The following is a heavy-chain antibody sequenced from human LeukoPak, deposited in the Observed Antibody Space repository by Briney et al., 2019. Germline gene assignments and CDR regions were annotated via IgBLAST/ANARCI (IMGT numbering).Heavy chain of an antibody. J-gene: IGHJ4*02. CDR1: GFTFSSFW. Sequence: GGSLRLSCAGSGFTFSSFWMHWVRQAPGKGLVWVSRIKGDGSSISYADSVKGRFTISRDNAKNTLYLQMNSLSAEDTAIYYCAAWGDSGYDHGWSQGTLVTVSS. CDR2: IKGDGSSI. D-gene: IGHD5-12*01. V-gene: IGHV3-74*01. CDR3: AAWGDSGYDHG.